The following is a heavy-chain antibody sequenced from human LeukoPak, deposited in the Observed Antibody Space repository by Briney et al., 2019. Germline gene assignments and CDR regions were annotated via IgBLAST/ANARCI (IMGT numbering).Heavy chain of an antibody. D-gene: IGHD3-3*01. CDR3: ARSPMVLRFLEWLLYFDY. J-gene: IGHJ4*02. V-gene: IGHV4-59*01. CDR2: IYYSGST. Sequence: SETLSLTCTVSGGSISSYYWSWIRQPPGKGLEWIGYIYYSGSTNYNPSLKSRVTISVDTSKNQFSLKLSSVTAADTAVYYCARSPMVLRFLEWLLYFDYWGQGTLVTVSS. CDR1: GGSISSYY.